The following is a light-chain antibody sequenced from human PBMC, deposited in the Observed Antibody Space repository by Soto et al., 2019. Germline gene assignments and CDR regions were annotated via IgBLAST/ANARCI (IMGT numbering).Light chain of an antibody. CDR2: QDT. V-gene: IGLV3-1*01. Sequence: SYELTQPPSVSVSPGQTASITCSGDKLGDNYVCWYQQKPGQSPVLVIYQDTKRPSGIPERFSGSNSGNTATLTISGTQAMDEADYYCQAWDSTTAVFGTGTKLTVL. CDR3: QAWDSTTAV. CDR1: KLGDNY. J-gene: IGLJ1*01.